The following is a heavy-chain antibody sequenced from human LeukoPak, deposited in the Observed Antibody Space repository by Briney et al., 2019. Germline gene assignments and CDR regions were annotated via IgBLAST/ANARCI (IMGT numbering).Heavy chain of an antibody. J-gene: IGHJ4*02. Sequence: PSETLSLTCTVSGGSISSSSYYWGWIRQPPGKGLEWIGGIYSSGSTYYNPSLKSRVTISVDTSKNQVSLKLSSVTAADTAVYYCAWGDSGGYSDYWGQGTLVTVTS. D-gene: IGHD3-22*01. CDR1: GGSISSSSYY. V-gene: IGHV4-39*01. CDR3: AWGDSGGYSDY. CDR2: IYSSGST.